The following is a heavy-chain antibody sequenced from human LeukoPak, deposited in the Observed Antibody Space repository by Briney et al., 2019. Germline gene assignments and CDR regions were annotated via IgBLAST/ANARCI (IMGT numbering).Heavy chain of an antibody. CDR3: ARGLQNRSYGRRFDVFDM. CDR2: IYYRGNT. J-gene: IGHJ3*02. D-gene: IGHD3-3*01. CDR1: GGSIRGYY. Sequence: PSETLSLTCNVSGGSIRGYYWSWIRQPPGKGLDWIGYIYYRGNTNYSPSLKSRVIISVDTSKNQFYLKLSSVTAADTAVYYCARGLQNRSYGRRFDVFDMWGQGTMVTVSS. V-gene: IGHV4-59*01.